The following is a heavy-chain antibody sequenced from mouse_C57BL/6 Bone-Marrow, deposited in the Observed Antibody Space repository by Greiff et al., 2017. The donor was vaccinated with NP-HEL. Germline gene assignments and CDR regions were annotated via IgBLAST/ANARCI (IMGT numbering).Heavy chain of an antibody. D-gene: IGHD2-5*01. V-gene: IGHV5-4*03. CDR2: ISDGGSYT. CDR3: ARGSNYLAWFAY. J-gene: IGHJ3*01. CDR1: GFTFSSYA. Sequence: EVNVVESGGGLVKPGGSLKLSCAASGFTFSSYAMSWVRQTPEKRLEWVATISDGGSYTYYPDNVKGRFTISRDNAKNNLYLQMSHLKSEDTAMYYCARGSNYLAWFAYWGQGTLVTVSA.